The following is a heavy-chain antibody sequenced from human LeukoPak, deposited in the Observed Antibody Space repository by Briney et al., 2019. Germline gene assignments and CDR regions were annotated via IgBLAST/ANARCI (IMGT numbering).Heavy chain of an antibody. D-gene: IGHD3-9*01. Sequence: GESLKISCKGSGYSFTSYWIAWVRQMPGKGLEWMGIIYPGDSDTRYSPSFQGQVTISADKSISTAYLQWSSLKASDTAMYYCARPLMYYDILTGYYMRIDYFDYWGQGTLVTVSS. J-gene: IGHJ4*02. CDR2: IYPGDSDT. CDR3: ARPLMYYDILTGYYMRIDYFDY. CDR1: GYSFTSYW. V-gene: IGHV5-51*01.